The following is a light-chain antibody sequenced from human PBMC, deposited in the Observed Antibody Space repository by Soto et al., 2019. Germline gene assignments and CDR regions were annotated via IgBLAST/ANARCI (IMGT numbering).Light chain of an antibody. J-gene: IGKJ3*01. Sequence: DIPMTQSPSTLSASLGDRVTITCRASQSIKNWLAWYQQKPGEAPKLLIYKASTLESGVPSRFSGSGSGTEFTITISCLQPDDVATYHCQQYNSYSQFTFGPGTKVDIK. CDR1: QSIKNW. V-gene: IGKV1-5*03. CDR3: QQYNSYSQFT. CDR2: KAS.